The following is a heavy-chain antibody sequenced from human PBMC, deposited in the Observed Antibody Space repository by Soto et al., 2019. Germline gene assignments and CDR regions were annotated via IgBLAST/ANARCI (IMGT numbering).Heavy chain of an antibody. CDR3: ARRYCSGGSCYHGMDV. Sequence: GESLKISCKGSGYSFTSYWIGWVRQMPGKGLEWMGIIYPGDSDTRYSPSFQGQVTISADKSISTAYLQWSSLKASDTAMYYCARRYCSGGSCYHGMDVWGQGTTVTVSS. CDR1: GYSFTSYW. J-gene: IGHJ6*02. V-gene: IGHV5-51*01. CDR2: IYPGDSDT. D-gene: IGHD2-15*01.